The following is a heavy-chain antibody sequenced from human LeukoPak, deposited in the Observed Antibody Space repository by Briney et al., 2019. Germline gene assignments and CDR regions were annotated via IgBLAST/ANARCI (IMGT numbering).Heavy chain of an antibody. V-gene: IGHV4-39*01. J-gene: IGHJ4*02. CDR1: GFSFSNYL. CDR2: IYYSGST. Sequence: PGGSLRLSCAASGFSFSNYLMAWIRQPPGKGLEWIGSIYYSGSTYYNPSLKSRVTISVDTSKNQLSLKLSSVTAADTAVYYCARQGGGRYFDWFSPYYFDYWGQGTLVTVSS. D-gene: IGHD3-9*01. CDR3: ARQGGGRYFDWFSPYYFDY.